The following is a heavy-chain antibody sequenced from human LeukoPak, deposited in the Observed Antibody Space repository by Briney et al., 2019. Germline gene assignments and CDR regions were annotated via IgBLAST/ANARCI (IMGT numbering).Heavy chain of an antibody. D-gene: IGHD2-2*01. V-gene: IGHV1-8*01. Sequence: ASVKVSCKASGYTFTSYDINWVRQATGQGLEWMGWMNPNSGNTGYAQKFQGRVTMTRNTSISTAYMELSRLRSDDTAVYFCARTPGGYCSSTSCPPYFDYWGQGTLVTVSS. J-gene: IGHJ4*02. CDR2: MNPNSGNT. CDR3: ARTPGGYCSSTSCPPYFDY. CDR1: GYTFTSYD.